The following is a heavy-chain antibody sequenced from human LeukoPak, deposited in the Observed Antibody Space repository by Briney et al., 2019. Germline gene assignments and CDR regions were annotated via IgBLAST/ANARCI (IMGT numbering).Heavy chain of an antibody. CDR3: ARGLIFLWYFDL. D-gene: IGHD3-16*01. CDR2: ISGSGGST. V-gene: IGHV3-23*01. Sequence: GGSLRLSCAASGFTFSSYAMSWVRQAPGKGLEWGSAISGSGGSTYYADSVKGRFTISRDNSKNTLYLQMNSLRAEDTAVYYCARGLIFLWYFDLWGRGTLVTVSS. J-gene: IGHJ2*01. CDR1: GFTFSSYA.